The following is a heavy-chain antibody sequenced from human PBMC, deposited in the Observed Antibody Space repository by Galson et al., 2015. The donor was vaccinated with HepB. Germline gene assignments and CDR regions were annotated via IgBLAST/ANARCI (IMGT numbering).Heavy chain of an antibody. CDR2: IYYSGYT. J-gene: IGHJ4*02. CDR3: TRYTVTTNIDS. Sequence: SETLSLTCTVSGGSISSSSYYWGWIRQPPGKGLEWIASIYYSGYTYYNPSLKSRVTMSVDTSKDQFSLKLTSVTAADTAIYYCTRYTVTTNIDSWGRGTQVTVSS. D-gene: IGHD4-17*01. CDR1: GGSISSSSYY. V-gene: IGHV4-39*01.